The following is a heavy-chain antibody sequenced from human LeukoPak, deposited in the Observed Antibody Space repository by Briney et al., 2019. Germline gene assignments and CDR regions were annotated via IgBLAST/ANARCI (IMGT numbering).Heavy chain of an antibody. V-gene: IGHV3-49*03. D-gene: IGHD3-3*01. CDR3: TRSKSYDFILDY. CDR1: GFTFDNYG. CDR2: IRSKAHDATP. J-gene: IGHJ4*02. Sequence: GGSLRLSCTASGFTFDNYGVSWFRQAPGKGLEWVGFIRSKAHDATPQYGASVKGRFTISRDDPKSIAYLQMSSLNTEDTAVYYCTRSKSYDFILDYWGQGTLVTVSS.